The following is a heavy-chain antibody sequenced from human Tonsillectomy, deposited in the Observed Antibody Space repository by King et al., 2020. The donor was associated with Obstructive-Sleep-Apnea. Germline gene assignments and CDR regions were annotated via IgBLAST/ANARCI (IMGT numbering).Heavy chain of an antibody. CDR3: ARDGGLLWFGEPMSSYFDY. Sequence: QLQESGPGLVKPSETLSLTCTVSGYSISSGYYWGWIRQPPGKGLEWIGSIYHSGSTYYNPSLKSRVTISVDTSKNQFSLKLSSVTAADTAVYYCARDGGLLWFGEPMSSYFDYWGQGTLVTVSS. CDR2: IYHSGST. D-gene: IGHD3-10*01. J-gene: IGHJ4*02. CDR1: GYSISSGYY. V-gene: IGHV4-38-2*02.